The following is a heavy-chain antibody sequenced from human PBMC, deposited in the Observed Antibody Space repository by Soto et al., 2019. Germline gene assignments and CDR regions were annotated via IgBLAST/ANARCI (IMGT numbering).Heavy chain of an antibody. CDR1: GFTFSSYE. J-gene: IGHJ4*02. D-gene: IGHD6-13*01. CDR3: ARALAAAGTVDY. Sequence: GGSLRLSCAASGFTFSSYEMNWVRQAPGKGLERVSYISSSGSTIYYADSVKGRFTISRDNAKNSLYLQMNSLRAEDTAVYYCARALAAAGTVDYWGQGTLVTVSS. CDR2: ISSSGSTI. V-gene: IGHV3-48*03.